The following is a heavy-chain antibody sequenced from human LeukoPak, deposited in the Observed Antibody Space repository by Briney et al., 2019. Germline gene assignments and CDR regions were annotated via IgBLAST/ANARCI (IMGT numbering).Heavy chain of an antibody. D-gene: IGHD3-10*01. V-gene: IGHV3-73*01. CDR3: TSPAGISDY. J-gene: IGHJ4*02. CDR2: IRSKSNSYAT. CDR1: GFTFSGSA. Sequence: GGSLRPSCAASGFTFSGSAMQWVPQASGKGLEGVGRIRSKSNSYATAYAASVKGRFTISRDDSKNTAYLQMNSMKTEDTAVYFCTSPAGISDYWGQGTLVTVSS.